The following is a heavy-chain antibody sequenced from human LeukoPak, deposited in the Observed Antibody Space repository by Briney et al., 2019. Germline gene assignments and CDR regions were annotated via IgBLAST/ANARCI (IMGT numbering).Heavy chain of an antibody. CDR1: GFTFSDYY. D-gene: IGHD2-21*02. CDR2: IGAEGSEG. V-gene: IGHV3-7*01. Sequence: PGGSLRLSCAASGFTFSDYYMSWVRQAPGKGLEWVAKIGAEGSEGYYVDSVKGRFTISRDNPDYSLYLQLNSLRAEDTAVYYCAREDRLHYFDLWGQGTLVTVSS. J-gene: IGHJ4*02. CDR3: AREDRLHYFDL.